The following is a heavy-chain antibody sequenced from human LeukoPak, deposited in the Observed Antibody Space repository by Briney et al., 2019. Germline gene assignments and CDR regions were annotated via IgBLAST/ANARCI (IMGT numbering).Heavy chain of an antibody. CDR2: ISTNNGDT. D-gene: IGHD6-13*01. J-gene: IGHJ6*03. Sequence: ASVKVSCKASGYTFTSNGISWVRQAPGQGLEWMGWISTNNGDTKYGKKFQGRVIMTTDTSTSTAYMELSSLRSEDTAVYYCAREGTLRGNSSPWYYYYYMDVWGKGTTVTVSS. CDR1: GYTFTSNG. CDR3: AREGTLRGNSSPWYYYYYMDV. V-gene: IGHV1-18*01.